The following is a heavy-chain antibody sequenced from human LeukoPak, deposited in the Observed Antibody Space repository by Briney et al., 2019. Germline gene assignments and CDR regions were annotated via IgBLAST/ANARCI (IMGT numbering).Heavy chain of an antibody. CDR2: IKQDGSEK. Sequence: GGSLRLSCAASGFTVSSNYMSWVRQAPGKGLEWVANIKQDGSEKYYVDSVKGRFTISRDNAKNSLYLQMNSLRAEDTAVYYCARNLLARDDYWGQGTLVTVSS. V-gene: IGHV3-7*01. D-gene: IGHD2-21*01. CDR1: GFTVSSNY. CDR3: ARNLLARDDY. J-gene: IGHJ4*02.